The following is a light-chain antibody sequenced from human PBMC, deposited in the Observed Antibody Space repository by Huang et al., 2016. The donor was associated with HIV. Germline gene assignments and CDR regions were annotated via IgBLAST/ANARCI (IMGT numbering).Light chain of an antibody. CDR2: GAS. J-gene: IGKJ2*01. CDR3: QHYKT. CDR1: QSVSTN. V-gene: IGKV3-15*01. Sequence: EIVMTQSPATLSVSPGERVILSCRTSQSVSTNLAWYQQKRGQPPRLLIYGASTRATDPPIRFSGSGSGTEFTLTISSLQPEDFAVYSCQHYKTFGRGTKLEIK.